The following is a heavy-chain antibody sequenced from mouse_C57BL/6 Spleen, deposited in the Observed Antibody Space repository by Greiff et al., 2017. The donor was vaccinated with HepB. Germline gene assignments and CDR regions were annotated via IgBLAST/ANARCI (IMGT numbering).Heavy chain of an antibody. J-gene: IGHJ3*01. CDR2: IYPGNSDT. V-gene: IGHV1-5*01. D-gene: IGHD2-2*01. CDR3: TRWRGYDGPGFAY. Sequence: EVQLQESGTVLARPGASVKMSCKTSGYTFTSYWMHWVKQRPGQGLEWIGAIYPGNSDTSYNQKFKGKAKLTAVTSASTSYMELSSLTNEDSAVYYCTRWRGYDGPGFAYWGQGTLVTVSA. CDR1: GYTFTSYW.